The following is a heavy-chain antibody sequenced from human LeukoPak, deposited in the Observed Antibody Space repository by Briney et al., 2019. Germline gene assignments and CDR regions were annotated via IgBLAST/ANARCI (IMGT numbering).Heavy chain of an antibody. CDR2: IKQDGSEK. V-gene: IGHV3-7*01. J-gene: IGHJ3*02. Sequence: GGSLRLSCAASGFTFSSYWMSWVRQAPGKGLEWVANIKQDGSEKYYVDSVKGRFTISRDNAKNSLYLQMNSLRAEDTAVYYCARNAYYYGSSGYYGDAFDIWGQGTMVTVSS. CDR1: GFTFSSYW. D-gene: IGHD3-22*01. CDR3: ARNAYYYGSSGYYGDAFDI.